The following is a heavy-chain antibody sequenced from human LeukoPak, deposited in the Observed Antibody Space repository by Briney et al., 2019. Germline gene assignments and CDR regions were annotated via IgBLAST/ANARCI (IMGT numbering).Heavy chain of an antibody. CDR3: AKDRTLYTSVGLGMDV. Sequence: GGSLRLSCAASGFTFDDYAMHWVRQAPGKGLEWVAGVSWNSANIDYADSVKGRFTISRDNDKNSLYLQMSSLRSEDTALYYCAKDRTLYTSVGLGMDVWGQGTTVTVSS. CDR1: GFTFDDYA. CDR2: VSWNSANI. J-gene: IGHJ6*02. D-gene: IGHD3-16*01. V-gene: IGHV3-9*01.